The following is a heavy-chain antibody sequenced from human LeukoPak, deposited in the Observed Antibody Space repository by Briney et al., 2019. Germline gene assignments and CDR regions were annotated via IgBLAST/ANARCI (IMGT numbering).Heavy chain of an antibody. CDR3: AKAPRNSSTMLDY. CDR2: INPSDGST. D-gene: IGHD6-13*01. V-gene: IGHV1-46*01. CDR1: GYTFTSYW. Sequence: GASVKVSCKASGYTFTSYWIQWVRQAPGQGLEWMGLINPSDGSTAYAHRFQGRVTMTRDTSTSTVYMDLSSLRSKDTAVYYCAKAPRNSSTMLDYWGQGTLVTVS. J-gene: IGHJ4*02.